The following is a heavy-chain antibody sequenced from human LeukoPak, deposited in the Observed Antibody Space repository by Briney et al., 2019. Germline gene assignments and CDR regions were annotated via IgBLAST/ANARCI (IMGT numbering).Heavy chain of an antibody. CDR2: IKGDGSGK. J-gene: IGHJ4*02. D-gene: IGHD1/OR15-1a*01. Sequence: GGSLTLTCAASGFTFSGSWMSRLRQAPGKGLEWVATIKGDGSGKFYVESVKRRFATSRDDAKSSLFLQMGSLRSEDTAVYYCTKNTHDYWGQGTLVTVSS. CDR1: GFTFSGSW. V-gene: IGHV3-7*01. CDR3: TKNTHDY.